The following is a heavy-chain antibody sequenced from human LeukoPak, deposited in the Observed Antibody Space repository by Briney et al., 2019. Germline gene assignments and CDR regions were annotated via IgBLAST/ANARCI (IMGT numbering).Heavy chain of an antibody. J-gene: IGHJ3*02. D-gene: IGHD3-10*01. CDR1: GFTFSGDN. Sequence: GGSLRLSCAASGFTFSGDNMNWVRQAPGKGLEWVSCISNSGNYIKYADSVKGRFTISRDNAKNSLYLQMARLRAEDPGMYYCSRDRALNIRAYHIWPQGPMVTVSS. CDR3: SRDRALNIRAYHI. V-gene: IGHV3-21*01. CDR2: ISNSGNYI.